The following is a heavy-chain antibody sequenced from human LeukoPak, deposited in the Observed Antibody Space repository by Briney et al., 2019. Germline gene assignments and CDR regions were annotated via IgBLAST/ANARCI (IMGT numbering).Heavy chain of an antibody. CDR2: INPNSGGT. J-gene: IGHJ4*02. CDR3: ARDGVFDYYGSGSYYNI. V-gene: IGHV1-2*02. CDR1: GYTFTGYY. Sequence: ASVKVSCKASGYTFTGYYMHWVRQAPGQGLEWMGWINPNSGGTNYAQKFQGRVTMTRDTSISTAYMELSRLRSDDTAVYYCARDGVFDYYGSGSYYNIWGQGTLVTVSS. D-gene: IGHD3-10*01.